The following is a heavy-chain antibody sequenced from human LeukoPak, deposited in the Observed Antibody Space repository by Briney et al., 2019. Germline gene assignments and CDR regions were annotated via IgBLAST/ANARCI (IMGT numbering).Heavy chain of an antibody. CDR1: GGSISSSSYY. Sequence: PSETLSLTCTVFGGSISSSSYYWGWIRQPPGKGLEWIGSIYYSGSTYYSPSLKSRVTISVDTSKNQFSLKLGSVTAADTAVYYCWSSDYFYMDVWGKGTTVTVSS. V-gene: IGHV4-39*01. CDR3: WSSDYFYMDV. CDR2: IYYSGST. D-gene: IGHD1-26*01. J-gene: IGHJ6*03.